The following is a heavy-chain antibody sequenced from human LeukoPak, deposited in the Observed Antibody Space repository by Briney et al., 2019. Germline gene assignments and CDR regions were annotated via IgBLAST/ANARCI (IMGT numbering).Heavy chain of an antibody. CDR3: ANLGYSSSWYEDY. CDR1: GYTFTGYY. CDR2: INPNSGGT. V-gene: IGHV1-2*02. J-gene: IGHJ4*02. Sequence: ASVKVSCKASGYTFTGYYMHWVRQAPGQGLEWMGWINPNSGGTDYAQKFQGRVTMTRDTSISTAHMELSRLRSDDTAVYYCANLGYSSSWYEDYWGQGTLVTVSS. D-gene: IGHD6-13*01.